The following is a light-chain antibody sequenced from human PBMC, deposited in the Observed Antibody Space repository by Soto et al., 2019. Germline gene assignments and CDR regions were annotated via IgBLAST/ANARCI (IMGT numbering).Light chain of an antibody. CDR1: QRIGNW. V-gene: IGKV1-39*01. Sequence: IQVTQSRSALSASVGDRVTLTCRASQRIGNWLAWYQQKPGKAPKVLIYDASSLQRGVPSRFSGSGSGTDFTLTISSLQPEDVATYYCQQSNSSPLTFGGGTKVDIK. CDR3: QQSNSSPLT. CDR2: DAS. J-gene: IGKJ4*01.